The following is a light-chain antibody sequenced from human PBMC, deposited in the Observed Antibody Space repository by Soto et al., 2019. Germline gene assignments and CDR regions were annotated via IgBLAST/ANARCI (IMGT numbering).Light chain of an antibody. CDR2: GAS. J-gene: IGKJ4*01. CDR3: QKYNGAPLT. CDR1: QAIYNY. Sequence: DIQMTQSPSSLSASVGDRVTITCRASQAIYNYLAWYQQKPGEVPKLLIYGASTLQSGVPSRFSGSGSGTDFTLAISSPQPEDVATYYCQKYNGAPLTFGGGTKVEIK. V-gene: IGKV1-27*01.